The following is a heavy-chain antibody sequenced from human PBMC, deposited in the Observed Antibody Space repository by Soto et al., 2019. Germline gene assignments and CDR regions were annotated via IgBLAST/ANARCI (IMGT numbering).Heavy chain of an antibody. V-gene: IGHV3-23*01. CDR2: LSGSGGGT. CDR3: AKAGKEGDDILTGYYYYGMDV. D-gene: IGHD3-9*01. J-gene: IGHJ6*02. CDR1: GFTFSSCA. Sequence: GGSLRLSCAASGFTFSSCAMSWVRQSPGKGLEWVSGLSGSGGGTYYADSVKGRFIISRDNSKNTLYLQMNSLRAEDTAVYYCAKAGKEGDDILTGYYYYGMDVWGQGTTVTVSS.